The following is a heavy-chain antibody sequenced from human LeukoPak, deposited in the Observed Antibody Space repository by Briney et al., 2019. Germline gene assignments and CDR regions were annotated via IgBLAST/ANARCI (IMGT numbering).Heavy chain of an antibody. J-gene: IGHJ4*02. CDR2: IYYSGST. CDR3: ARGSNPFDY. CDR1: GRSISSYY. D-gene: IGHD3-10*01. V-gene: IGHV4-59*01. Sequence: SETLSLTCTVSGRSISSYYWSWIRQPPGKGLEWIGYIYYSGSTNYNPSLRSRVTISVDTSKSQFSLKLSSVTAADTAVYYCARGSNPFDYWGQGTLVTVSS.